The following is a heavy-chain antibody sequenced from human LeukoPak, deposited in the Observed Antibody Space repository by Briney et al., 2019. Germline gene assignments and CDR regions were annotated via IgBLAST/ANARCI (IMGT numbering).Heavy chain of an antibody. V-gene: IGHV4-61*10. J-gene: IGHJ4*02. CDR1: GGSVSGSISGTY. Sequence: SETLSLTCTVSGGSVSGSISGTYWSWVRQPAGKGLEWIGRIHSSGSTNYNPSLKSRVTISVDTSKNQFSLKLSSVTAADTAVYYCARGRRCSGGSCYDYWGQGTLVTVSS. CDR2: IHSSGST. D-gene: IGHD2-15*01. CDR3: ARGRRCSGGSCYDY.